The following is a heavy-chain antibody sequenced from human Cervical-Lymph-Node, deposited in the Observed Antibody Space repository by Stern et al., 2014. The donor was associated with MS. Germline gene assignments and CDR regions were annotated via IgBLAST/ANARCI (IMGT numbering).Heavy chain of an antibody. CDR3: ARGARYSDSSGYYFYFDY. J-gene: IGHJ4*02. V-gene: IGHV4-31*03. D-gene: IGHD3-22*01. CDR1: GGSINSGGYY. CDR2: ISYTGSA. Sequence: VQLVESGPGLVQPSQTLPLTCTVSGGSINSGGYYWSWIRQYPGTGLGWIGYISYTGSAYYDPSLKSRLSMSIDPSKNQFSLNLNSVTAADTAVYYCARGARYSDSSGYYFYFDYWGQGTLVTVSS.